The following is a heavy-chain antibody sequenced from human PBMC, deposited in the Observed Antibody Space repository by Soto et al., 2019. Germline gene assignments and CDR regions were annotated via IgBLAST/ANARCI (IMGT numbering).Heavy chain of an antibody. CDR2: IYHSGTT. CDR3: ARVERTTMIIRGYGMDV. CDR1: GDSISSGYY. J-gene: IGHJ6*02. D-gene: IGHD3-22*01. V-gene: IGHV4-38-2*01. Sequence: PSETLSLTCAVSGDSISSGYYWAWIRQPPGKGLEWIGSIYHSGTTYYNPSLKSRVTISVDTSKNQFSLKLSSVTAADTAVYYCARVERTTMIIRGYGMDVWGQGTTVTVSS.